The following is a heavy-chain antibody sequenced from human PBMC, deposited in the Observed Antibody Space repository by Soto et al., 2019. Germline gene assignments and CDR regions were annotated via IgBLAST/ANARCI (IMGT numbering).Heavy chain of an antibody. V-gene: IGHV3-30*04. CDR1: GFTFSSYA. Sequence: GGSLRLSCAASGFTFSSYAMNWVRQAPGKGLEWVAVISYDGSNKYYADSVKGRFTISRDNSKNTLYLQMNSLRAEDTAVYYCAREDSRDDSYGPFDYWGQGTLVTVSS. J-gene: IGHJ4*02. CDR3: AREDSRDDSYGPFDY. CDR2: ISYDGSNK. D-gene: IGHD5-18*01.